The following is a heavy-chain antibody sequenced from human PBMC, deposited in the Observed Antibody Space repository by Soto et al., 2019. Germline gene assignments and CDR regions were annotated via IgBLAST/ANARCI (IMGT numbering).Heavy chain of an antibody. V-gene: IGHV3-30*18. CDR1: GFTFSSYG. Sequence: VQLVESGGGVVQPGRSLRLSCAASGFTFSSYGMHWVRQAPGKGLEWVAVISYDGSNKYYADSVKGRFTISRDNSKNTLYLQMNSLRAEDTAVYYCAKDLRYNWNDPLDYWGQGTLVTVSS. CDR3: AKDLRYNWNDPLDY. CDR2: ISYDGSNK. J-gene: IGHJ4*02. D-gene: IGHD1-20*01.